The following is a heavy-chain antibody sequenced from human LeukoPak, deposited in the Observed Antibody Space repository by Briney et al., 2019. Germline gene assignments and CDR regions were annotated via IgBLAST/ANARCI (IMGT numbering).Heavy chain of an antibody. CDR1: GFTFSSYS. V-gene: IGHV3-21*04. J-gene: IGHJ4*02. D-gene: IGHD3-22*01. CDR2: ISSSSSYI. CDR3: AKRRDSSGYYFDY. Sequence: AGGSLRLSCAASGFTFSSYSMNWVRQAPGKGLEWVSSISSSSSYIYYADSVKGRFTISRDNSKNTLYLQMNSLRAEDTAVYYCAKRRDSSGYYFDYWGQGTLVTVSS.